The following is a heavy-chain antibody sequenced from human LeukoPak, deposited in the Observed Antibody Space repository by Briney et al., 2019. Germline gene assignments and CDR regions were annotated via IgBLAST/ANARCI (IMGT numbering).Heavy chain of an antibody. J-gene: IGHJ3*02. V-gene: IGHV3-53*01. D-gene: IGHD3-22*01. CDR3: ARDPYDVGGYGAFDI. CDR2: IYSGGST. CDR1: GFTVSSNY. Sequence: GGSLRLSCAASGFTVSSNYMSWVRQAPGKGLEWVSVIYSGGSTYYADSVKGRFTISRDNSKNTLYLQMNSLRAEDTAVYYCARDPYDVGGYGAFDIWGQGTMVSVSS.